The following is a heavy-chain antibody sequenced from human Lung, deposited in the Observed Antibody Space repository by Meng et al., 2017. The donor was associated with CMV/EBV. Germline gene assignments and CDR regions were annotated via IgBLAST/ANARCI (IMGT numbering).Heavy chain of an antibody. Sequence: QVQLVVLGGGVVQPGRSRGPSCEASGFTFSSYAMHWVRQAPGKGLEWVAVISYDGSNKYYADSVKGRFTISRDNSKNTLYLRMNSLRAEDTAVYYCARGQWHSLDYWGQGTLVTVSS. CDR3: ARGQWHSLDY. CDR1: GFTFSSYA. D-gene: IGHD6-19*01. CDR2: ISYDGSNK. V-gene: IGHV3-30-3*01. J-gene: IGHJ4*02.